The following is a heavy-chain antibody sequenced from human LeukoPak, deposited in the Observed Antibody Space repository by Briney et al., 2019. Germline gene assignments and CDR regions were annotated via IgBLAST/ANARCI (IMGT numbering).Heavy chain of an antibody. CDR2: IYYSGST. CDR3: ASRTCSGGSCFDY. CDR1: GGSIGSSSYY. D-gene: IGHD2-15*01. V-gene: IGHV4-39*01. J-gene: IGHJ4*02. Sequence: SETLSLTCTVSGGSIGSSSYYWGWIRQPPGKGLEWIGSIYYSGSTYYNPSLKSRVTISVDTSKNQFSLKLSSVTAADTAVYYCASRTCSGGSCFDYWGQGTLVTVSS.